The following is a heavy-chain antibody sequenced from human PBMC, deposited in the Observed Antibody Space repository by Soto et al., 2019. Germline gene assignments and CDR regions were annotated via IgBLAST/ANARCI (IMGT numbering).Heavy chain of an antibody. CDR1: GYTFTSYD. CDR2: MNPNSGNT. D-gene: IGHD2-15*01. CDR3: ARDILFDY. V-gene: IGHV1-8*01. Sequence: VKVSCKASGYTFTSYDINWVRQATGQGLEWMGWMNPNSGNTGYSQKFQGRVTITRDTSASTAYMELSSLRSEDTAVYYCARDILFDYWGQGTLVTVSS. J-gene: IGHJ4*02.